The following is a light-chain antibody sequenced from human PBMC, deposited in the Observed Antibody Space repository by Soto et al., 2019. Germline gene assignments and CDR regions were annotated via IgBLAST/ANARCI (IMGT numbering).Light chain of an antibody. Sequence: QSVLTQPGSVSGSPGQSITISCTGTSSDIGGYKYVSWYQQHPGKAPKLIIFEVSNRPSGVSDRFSGSNSGNTASLTISGLQAEDEADYYCTSYSRYSCLVFGGGKKVTVL. CDR1: SSDIGGYKY. J-gene: IGLJ3*02. V-gene: IGLV2-14*01. CDR3: TSYSRYSCLV. CDR2: EVS.